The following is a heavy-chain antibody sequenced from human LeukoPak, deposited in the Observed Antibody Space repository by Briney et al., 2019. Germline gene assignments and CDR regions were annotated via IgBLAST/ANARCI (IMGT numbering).Heavy chain of an antibody. CDR1: GYTFTSYG. V-gene: IGHV1-18*01. CDR3: ARKLLWFGELSPLAY. J-gene: IGHJ4*02. D-gene: IGHD3-10*01. CDR2: ISAYNGNT. Sequence: ASVKVSCKASGYTFTSYGISWVRQAPGQGFEWMGWISAYNGNTNYAQKLQGRVTMTTDTSTSTAYMELRSLRCDDTAVYYCARKLLWFGELSPLAYWGQGTLVTVSS.